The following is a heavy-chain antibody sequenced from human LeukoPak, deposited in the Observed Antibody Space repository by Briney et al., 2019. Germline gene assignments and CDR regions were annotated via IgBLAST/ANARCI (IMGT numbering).Heavy chain of an antibody. D-gene: IGHD6-13*01. J-gene: IGHJ4*02. V-gene: IGHV4-39*01. CDR2: IYYSGST. CDR1: GGSISSSSYY. CDR3: ASPQGPYSSSYYGGGDY. Sequence: SETLSLTCTVSGGSISSSSYYWGWIRQPPGKGLEWIGSIYYSGSTYYNPSLKSRVTISVDTSKNQFSLKLSSVTAADTAVYYCASPQGPYSSSYYGGGDYWGQGALVTVSS.